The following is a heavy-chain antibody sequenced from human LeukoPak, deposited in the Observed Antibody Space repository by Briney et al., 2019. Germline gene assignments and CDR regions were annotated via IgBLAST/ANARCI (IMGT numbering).Heavy chain of an antibody. D-gene: IGHD3-10*01. CDR1: GFTFSSYS. CDR3: ARGVRGVILNFDY. V-gene: IGHV3-21*01. Sequence: GGSLRLSCAASGFTFSSYSMNWVRQAPGKGLEWVSSISSSSSYIYYADSVKGRFTISRDSAKNSLYLQMNSLRAEDTAVYYCARGVRGVILNFDYWGQGTLVTVSS. CDR2: ISSSSSYI. J-gene: IGHJ4*02.